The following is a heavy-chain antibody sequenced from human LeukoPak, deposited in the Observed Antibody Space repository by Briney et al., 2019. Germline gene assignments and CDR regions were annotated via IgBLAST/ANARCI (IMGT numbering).Heavy chain of an antibody. CDR2: ITSSSSFI. CDR3: VRLAISAPRTISS. CDR1: GFHFSSNS. V-gene: IGHV3-21*01. Sequence: GGSLRLSCAASGFHFSSNSMNWVRQAPGKGLEWVASITSSSSFIYYGDSVRGRFSISRDNAKNSLYLQMNNLRADDTAVYYCVRLAISAPRTISSWGQGTLVTVSS. J-gene: IGHJ5*02. D-gene: IGHD6-13*01.